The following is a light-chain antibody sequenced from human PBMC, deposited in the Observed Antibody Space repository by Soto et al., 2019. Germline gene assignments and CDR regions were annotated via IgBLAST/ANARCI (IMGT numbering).Light chain of an antibody. J-gene: IGKJ4*01. CDR3: QRYTNWPLT. CDR1: HSVSSR. Sequence: EIVMTQSPATLSVSPGERATLSCRASHSVSSRLAWYQQTPGQAPRLLIYGASTRATGLPARFSGSGSGTEFTLSISSMQSEDFAVYYCQRYTNWPLTVGGGTKVEIK. V-gene: IGKV3-15*01. CDR2: GAS.